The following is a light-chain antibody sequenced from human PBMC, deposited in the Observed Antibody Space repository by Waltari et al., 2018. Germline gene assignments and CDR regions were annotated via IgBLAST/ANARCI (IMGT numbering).Light chain of an antibody. J-gene: IGKJ2*01. CDR2: WAS. V-gene: IGKV4-1*01. Sequence: DIVMIQSPDSLAVSLGERATINCKSSQSVLYSPNNKNYLGWYQHKPGQPPKLLISWASIRASGVPDRFSGSGSGTDFTLTISSLQAEDVAVYYCQQYYSPLYTFCQGTKLEIK. CDR3: QQYYSPLYT. CDR1: QSVLYSPNNKNY.